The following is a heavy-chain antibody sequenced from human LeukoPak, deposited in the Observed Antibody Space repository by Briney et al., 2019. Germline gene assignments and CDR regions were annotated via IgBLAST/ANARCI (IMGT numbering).Heavy chain of an antibody. V-gene: IGHV3-7*03. CDR3: ARLRFCSGGSCAGFADY. Sequence: GGSLRLSCAASGFNFTNYYMNWVRQAPGKGLEWVANIKQDGSEKYYVDSVKGRFTISRDNAKNSLYLQMNSLRAEDTAVYYCARLRFCSGGSCAGFADYWGQGTLVSVSS. J-gene: IGHJ4*02. CDR1: GFNFTNYY. CDR2: IKQDGSEK. D-gene: IGHD2-15*01.